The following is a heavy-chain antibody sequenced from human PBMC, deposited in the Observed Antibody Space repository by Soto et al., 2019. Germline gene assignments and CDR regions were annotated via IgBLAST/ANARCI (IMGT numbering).Heavy chain of an antibody. V-gene: IGHV3-23*01. CDR3: AKGRFSYGYYFDY. CDR1: GFSFGNYG. Sequence: GGSLRLSCAASGFSFGNYGMNWVRQAPGKGLEWVSGIRGSGDNTYYADSVKGRFTISRDNSKNTLYLQMKSLRADDTAVYYFAKGRFSYGYYFDYWGQGTLVTVSS. J-gene: IGHJ4*02. CDR2: IRGSGDNT. D-gene: IGHD5-18*01.